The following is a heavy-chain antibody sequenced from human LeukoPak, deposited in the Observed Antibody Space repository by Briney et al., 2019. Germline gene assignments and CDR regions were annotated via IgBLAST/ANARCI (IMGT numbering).Heavy chain of an antibody. J-gene: IGHJ6*03. Sequence: SETLSLTCGVDGGSFSGYDWSWVRQPPGKGLEWIGEINYGGDTNYNPSLKSRVTISVDTSKNQFSLKVRSVTAADTAVYFCARGLGWKVTPMGLFYMDVWGRRGHGHCLL. CDR2: INYGGDT. CDR3: ARGLGWKVTPMGLFYMDV. CDR1: GGSFSGYD. V-gene: IGHV4-34*01. D-gene: IGHD1-1*01.